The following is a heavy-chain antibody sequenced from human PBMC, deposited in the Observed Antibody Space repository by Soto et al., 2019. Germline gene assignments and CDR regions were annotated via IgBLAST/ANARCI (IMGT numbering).Heavy chain of an antibody. V-gene: IGHV4-30-4*01. D-gene: IGHD5-18*01. J-gene: IGHJ3*02. CDR3: ASAKHSYGYLGAFDI. Sequence: QVQLQESGPGLVKPSQTLSLTCTVSGGSISSGDYYWSWIRQPPGKGLEWIGYIYYSWSTYYNPSLKSRVTISVDTSKNQFSLKLSSVTAADTAVYYCASAKHSYGYLGAFDIWGQGTMVTVSS. CDR2: IYYSWST. CDR1: GGSISSGDYY.